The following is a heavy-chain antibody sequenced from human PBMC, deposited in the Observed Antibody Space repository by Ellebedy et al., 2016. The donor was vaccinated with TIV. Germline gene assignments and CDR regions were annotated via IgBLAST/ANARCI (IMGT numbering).Heavy chain of an antibody. CDR1: GFTFSSYD. D-gene: IGHD6-19*01. V-gene: IGHV3-13*01. Sequence: GESLKISXAASGFTFSSYDMHWVRQATGKGLEWVSAIGTAGDTYYPGSVKGRFTISRENAKNSLYLQMNSLRAGDTAVYYCARDLGSGWYVGMDVWGQGTTVTVSS. J-gene: IGHJ6*02. CDR3: ARDLGSGWYVGMDV. CDR2: IGTAGDT.